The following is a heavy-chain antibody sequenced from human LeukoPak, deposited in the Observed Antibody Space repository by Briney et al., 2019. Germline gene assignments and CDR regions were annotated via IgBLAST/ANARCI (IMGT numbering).Heavy chain of an antibody. CDR1: GGSITTNNYY. V-gene: IGHV4-39*02. CDR2: INYSGNT. Sequence: SETLSPTCTVSGGSITTNNYYWDWIRQPPGKGLEWIGSINYSGNTYYNPSLKSRVTISVDTSKNQFSLKLSSVTAADTAVYFCGRDSPGYIYGFLYSGQGTLVTVSS. D-gene: IGHD5-18*01. J-gene: IGHJ4*02. CDR3: GRDSPGYIYGFLY.